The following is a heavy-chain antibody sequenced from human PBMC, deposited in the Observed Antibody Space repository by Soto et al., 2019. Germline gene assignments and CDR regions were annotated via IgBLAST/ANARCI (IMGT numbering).Heavy chain of an antibody. CDR2: ISPFSGNT. Sequence: QVQLVQSGAEVKKPGASVKVSCKGSGYSFTNYGISWVRQAPGQGLEWMGWISPFSGNTKYGQKFQGRVTMTTDTSTSTAYMELRSLRSDDTAVYYCARGSYYDSGGYYWAGDYWGQGTLVTVSS. D-gene: IGHD3-22*01. CDR1: GYSFTNYG. CDR3: ARGSYYDSGGYYWAGDY. J-gene: IGHJ4*02. V-gene: IGHV1-18*01.